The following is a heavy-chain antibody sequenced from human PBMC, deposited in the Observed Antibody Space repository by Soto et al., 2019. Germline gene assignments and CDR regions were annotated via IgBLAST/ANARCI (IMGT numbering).Heavy chain of an antibody. V-gene: IGHV4-30-2*05. CDR1: GGTISGGGYS. CDR3: ARERPDGARLDP. CDR2: IYYSGST. Sequence: SETLCLTWAVSGGTISGGGYSWSWIRQPPGKGLEWIGYIYYSGSTYYNPSLKSRVTISVDTSKNQFSLKLSSVTAADTAVYYCARERPDGARLDPWGQGTLVTVSS. J-gene: IGHJ5*02. D-gene: IGHD6-6*01.